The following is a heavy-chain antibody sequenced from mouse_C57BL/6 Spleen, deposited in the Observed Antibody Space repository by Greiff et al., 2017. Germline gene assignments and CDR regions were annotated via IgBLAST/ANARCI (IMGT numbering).Heavy chain of an antibody. Sequence: QVQLQQPGAELVKPGASVKMSCKASGYTFTSYWITWVKQRPGQGLEWIGDIYPGGGSTNYHEKFKSKATLTVDTSSSTAYMQLSSLTSEDSAVYYCARAGDGPYAMDYWGQGTSVTVSS. CDR3: ARAGDGPYAMDY. CDR2: IYPGGGST. CDR1: GYTFTSYW. V-gene: IGHV1-55*01. J-gene: IGHJ4*01. D-gene: IGHD2-3*01.